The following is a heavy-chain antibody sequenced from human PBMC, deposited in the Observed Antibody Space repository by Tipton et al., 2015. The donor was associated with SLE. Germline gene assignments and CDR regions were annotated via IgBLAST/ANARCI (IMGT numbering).Heavy chain of an antibody. V-gene: IGHV3-30*04. CDR2: ISYDGSNK. CDR3: ARGVVSGYDFWSGDPYNWFDP. CDR1: GFTFSSYA. Sequence: SLRLSCAASGFTFSSYAMHWVRQAPGKGLEWVAVISYDGSNKYYADSVKGRFTISRDNSKNTLYLQMNSLRAEDTAVYYCARGVVSGYDFWSGDPYNWFDPWGQGTLVTVSS. J-gene: IGHJ5*02. D-gene: IGHD3-3*01.